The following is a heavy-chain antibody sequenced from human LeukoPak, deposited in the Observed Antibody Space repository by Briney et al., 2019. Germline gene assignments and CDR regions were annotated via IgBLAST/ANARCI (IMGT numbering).Heavy chain of an antibody. V-gene: IGHV4-59*13. CDR2: MYYGGSP. Sequence: NTSETLSLTCTVSGGSISSFYWSWIRQPPGKGLEWIGYMYYGGSPNYNPSLKSRVITSLDTSKNQFSLKLNSVTTADTAVYYCVTGRYSYGWYDHWGQGILVTVSS. D-gene: IGHD1-26*01. CDR3: VTGRYSYGWYDH. CDR1: GGSISSFY. J-gene: IGHJ5*02.